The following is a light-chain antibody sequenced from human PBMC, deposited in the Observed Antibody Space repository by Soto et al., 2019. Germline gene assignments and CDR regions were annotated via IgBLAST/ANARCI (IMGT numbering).Light chain of an antibody. CDR1: QSVSSD. J-gene: IGKJ4*01. Sequence: EIVMMQSPATLSVSPGERATLSCRASQSVSSDLAWYQQKPGQAPRLLIYGASTRATGSPARFSGSWSGTEFTLTINSLQSEDFAVDYCQQYNNWPPLTGGGGTKVEIK. CDR2: GAS. V-gene: IGKV3-15*01. CDR3: QQYNNWPPLT.